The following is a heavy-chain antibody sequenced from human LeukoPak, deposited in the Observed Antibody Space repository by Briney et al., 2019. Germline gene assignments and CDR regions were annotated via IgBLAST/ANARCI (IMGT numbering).Heavy chain of an antibody. CDR1: GGSISSYY. V-gene: IGHV4-4*07. Sequence: SETLSLTCPVSGGSISSYYWSWIRQPAGKGLEWIGRIYTSGSTNYNPSLKSRVTMSVDTSKNQFSLKLSSVTAADTAVYDCARVRELPAAGGEEDYYYYYYMDVWGKGTTVTVSS. D-gene: IGHD3-16*01. CDR3: ARVRELPAAGGEEDYYYYYYMDV. CDR2: IYTSGST. J-gene: IGHJ6*03.